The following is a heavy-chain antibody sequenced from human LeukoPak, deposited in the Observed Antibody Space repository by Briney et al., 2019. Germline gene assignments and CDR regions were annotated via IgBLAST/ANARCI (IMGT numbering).Heavy chain of an antibody. CDR2: INPNSGGT. CDR1: GYTFTGYY. CDR3: ARSLRFLEWLLPSYYYYYYMDV. V-gene: IGHV1-2*02. Sequence: ASVKVSCKASGYTFTGYYMHWVRQAPGQRLEWMGWINPNSGGTNYAQKFQGRVTMTRDTSISTAYMELSRLRSDDTAVYYCARSLRFLEWLLPSYYYYYYMDVWGKGTTVTVSS. J-gene: IGHJ6*03. D-gene: IGHD3-3*01.